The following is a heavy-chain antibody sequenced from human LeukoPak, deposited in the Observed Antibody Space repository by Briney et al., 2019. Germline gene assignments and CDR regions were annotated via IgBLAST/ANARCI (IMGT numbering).Heavy chain of an antibody. J-gene: IGHJ4*02. CDR3: ATASFWGFDY. CDR2: FSSSGNTI. Sequence: GGSLRLSCAASGFKFNDYHMGWIRQAPGKGLEWVSYFSSSGNTIYYADSVKGRFTISRDNAKNSLYLQTNSLRAEDTAVYYCATASFWGFDYWGQGTVVTV. D-gene: IGHD3-16*01. CDR1: GFKFNDYH. V-gene: IGHV3-11*01.